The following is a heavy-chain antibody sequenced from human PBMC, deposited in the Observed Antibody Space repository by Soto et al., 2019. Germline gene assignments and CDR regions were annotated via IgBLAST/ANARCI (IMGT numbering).Heavy chain of an antibody. J-gene: IGHJ5*02. Sequence: SETLFLTGAVYGGYFSGYYWSCIRQPPGKGLEGIGEINHSGSTNYNPSLKSRVTISVDTSKNQFSLKLSSVTAADTAVYYCARGLVGVKVAATGGYWFDPWGQGTLVTVSS. V-gene: IGHV4-34*01. D-gene: IGHD2-15*01. CDR1: GGYFSGYY. CDR2: INHSGST. CDR3: ARGLVGVKVAATGGYWFDP.